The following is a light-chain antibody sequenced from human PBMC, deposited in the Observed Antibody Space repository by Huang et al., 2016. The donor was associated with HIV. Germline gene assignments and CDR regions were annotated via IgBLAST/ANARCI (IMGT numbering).Light chain of an antibody. CDR3: QQYYSNPLT. CDR1: QSVLYRSNNKNY. Sequence: DIVMTQSPDSLAVSLGERTTINCKSSQSVLYRSNNKNYFAWDQQKPGQPPRLLIYWASTRESGVPERFSGSGSGTDVTLTIRSLQAEDVAVYYCQQYYSNPLTFGGGTKVEIK. J-gene: IGKJ4*01. V-gene: IGKV4-1*01. CDR2: WAS.